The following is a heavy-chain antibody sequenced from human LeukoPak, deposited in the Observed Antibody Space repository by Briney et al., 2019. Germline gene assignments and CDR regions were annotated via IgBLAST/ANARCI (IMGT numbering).Heavy chain of an antibody. D-gene: IGHD6-19*01. Sequence: GGSLRLSCVASRFTFSTYWMHWVRHAPGQGLVWVSRINSDGTTTSYADSVRGPFTISRDNAKKTLYLQMNSLRAEDTAVYYYARPPQYSSGWYVDYWGQGNLLTVSS. CDR3: ARPPQYSSGWYVDY. CDR2: INSDGTTT. V-gene: IGHV3-74*01. J-gene: IGHJ4*02. CDR1: RFTFSTYW.